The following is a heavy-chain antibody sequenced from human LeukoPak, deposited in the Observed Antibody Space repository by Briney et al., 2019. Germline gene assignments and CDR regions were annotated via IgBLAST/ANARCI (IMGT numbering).Heavy chain of an antibody. J-gene: IGHJ4*02. CDR3: AKDAQYGDEYFDY. CDR2: ISWSGSYI. Sequence: GGTLRLSCAISGFTAGGYAMNWVRQAPGKGLEWVSSISWSGSYIYYADSVRGRFTISRDNAKSSVYLQMDSLRAEDTAVYYCAKDAQYGDEYFDYWGQGTLVTVSS. CDR1: GFTAGGYA. D-gene: IGHD4-17*01. V-gene: IGHV3-21*01.